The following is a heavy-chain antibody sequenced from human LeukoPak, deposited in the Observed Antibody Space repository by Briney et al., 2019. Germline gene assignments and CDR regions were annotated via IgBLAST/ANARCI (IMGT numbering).Heavy chain of an antibody. V-gene: IGHV3-48*01. J-gene: IGHJ4*02. CDR3: ARDMIVVVRRHNFDY. CDR1: GFTFSSYA. Sequence: GGSLRLSCAASGFTFSSYAMHWVRQAPGKGLEWVSYISSSSSTIYYADSVKGRFTISRDNAKNSLYLQMNSLRAEDTAVYYCARDMIVVVRRHNFDYWGQGTLVTVSS. D-gene: IGHD3-22*01. CDR2: ISSSSSTI.